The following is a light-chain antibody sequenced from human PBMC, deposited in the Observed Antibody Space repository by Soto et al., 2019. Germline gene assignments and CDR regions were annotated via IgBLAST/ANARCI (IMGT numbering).Light chain of an antibody. CDR3: QQYNTWPPWT. Sequence: EIVMTQSPASLSVSPGERATLSCRASQSVSSNFAWYQQRPGQAPRLLIYGASTRATGSPARFSGSGAGTEFTLPISSLQSEDFAVYYCQQYNTWPPWTGGQGTKVEIK. V-gene: IGKV3-15*01. J-gene: IGKJ1*01. CDR1: QSVSSN. CDR2: GAS.